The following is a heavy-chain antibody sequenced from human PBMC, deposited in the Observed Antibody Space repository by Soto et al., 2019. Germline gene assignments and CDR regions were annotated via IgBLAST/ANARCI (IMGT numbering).Heavy chain of an antibody. D-gene: IGHD3-10*01. CDR1: GYTFTSYG. V-gene: IGHV7-4-1*01. J-gene: IGHJ6*02. CDR3: ARSYGSGSYYPLYYYYYYGMDV. Sequence: GASVKVSCKASGYTFTSYGISWVRQAPGQGLEWMGWINTNTGNPTYAQGFTGRFVFSLDTSVSTAYLQICSLKAEDTAVYYCARSYGSGSYYPLYYYYYYGMDVWGQGTTVTVS. CDR2: INTNTGNP.